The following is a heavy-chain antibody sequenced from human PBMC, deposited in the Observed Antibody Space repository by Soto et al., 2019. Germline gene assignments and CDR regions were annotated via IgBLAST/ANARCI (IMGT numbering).Heavy chain of an antibody. CDR3: ARYYYDSSGYEYWYFDL. V-gene: IGHV3-11*01. J-gene: IGHJ2*01. Sequence: PGGSLRPSCAASGFTFSDYYMSWIRQAPGKGLEWVSYITTSGNTIYYADSVKGRLTISRDNAKNSLFLQMNSLRAEDTAVYYCARYYYDSSGYEYWYFDLWGRGTLVTVSS. CDR1: GFTFSDYY. CDR2: ITTSGNTI. D-gene: IGHD3-22*01.